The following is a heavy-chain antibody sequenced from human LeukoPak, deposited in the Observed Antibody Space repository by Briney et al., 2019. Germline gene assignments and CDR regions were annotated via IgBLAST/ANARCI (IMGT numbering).Heavy chain of an antibody. Sequence: PSETLSLTCTVSGGSISSYYWSWIRQPPGKGLEWIGYVYYSGSTNYNPSLKSRVTISVDTSKNQFSLKVSSVTAADTAVYYCAEGMTTVTYFDYWGQGTLVTVSS. J-gene: IGHJ4*02. CDR2: VYYSGST. CDR1: GGSISSYY. V-gene: IGHV4-59*01. CDR3: AEGMTTVTYFDY. D-gene: IGHD4-17*01.